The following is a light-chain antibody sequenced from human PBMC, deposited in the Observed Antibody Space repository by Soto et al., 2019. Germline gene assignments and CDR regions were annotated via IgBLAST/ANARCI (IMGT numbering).Light chain of an antibody. CDR2: RTN. CDR1: SSNIGSNY. Sequence: QLVLTQPPSASGTPGQRVTISCSGTSSNIGSNYIYWYQHLPGTAPKLLIYRTNQRPSGVPDRFSGSKSGTSASLAISGLRSADEANYYCATWDDSLGGVVFGGGTKVTVL. V-gene: IGLV1-47*01. J-gene: IGLJ2*01. CDR3: ATWDDSLGGVV.